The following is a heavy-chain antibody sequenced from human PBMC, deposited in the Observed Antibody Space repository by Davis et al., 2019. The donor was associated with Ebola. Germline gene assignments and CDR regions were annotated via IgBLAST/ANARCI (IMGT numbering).Heavy chain of an antibody. CDR2: MFYNGDT. Sequence: SGPTLVKPTPTLTLTCSFSGFSLSTTGLGVGWIRQPPGKGLEWVGCMFYNGDTKYNPALESRVTISVDTSKNQFSLRLSSVTAADTAMYYCVKDDVTAGRFNYWGQGSLVTVSS. CDR3: VKDDVTAGRFNY. CDR1: GFSLSTTGLG. V-gene: IGHV4-61*05. D-gene: IGHD1-20*01. J-gene: IGHJ4*02.